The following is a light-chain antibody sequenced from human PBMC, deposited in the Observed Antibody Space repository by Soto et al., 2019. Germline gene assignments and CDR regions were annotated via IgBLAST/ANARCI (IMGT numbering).Light chain of an antibody. Sequence: DIQMTQSPSSPSASVGDRVTITCRASQSISSYLNWYQQKPGKAPKLLIYAASSLQSGVPSRFSGSGSGTDFILTISSLQPEDFATYYCQQSYSTPPWTFGQGTKVDIK. CDR1: QSISSY. J-gene: IGKJ1*01. CDR3: QQSYSTPPWT. CDR2: AAS. V-gene: IGKV1-39*01.